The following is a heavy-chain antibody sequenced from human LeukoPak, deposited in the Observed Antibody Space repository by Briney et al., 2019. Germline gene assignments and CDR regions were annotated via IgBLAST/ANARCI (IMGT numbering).Heavy chain of an antibody. CDR2: ISSSSSYI. CDR1: GFTSSSYS. CDR3: ARDDYDSSAWDY. Sequence: PGGSLRLSCAASGFTSSSYSMNWVRQAPGKGLEWVSSISSSSSYIYYADSVKGRFTISRDNAKNSLYLQMNSLRAEDTAVYYCARDDYDSSAWDYWGQGTLVTVSS. D-gene: IGHD3-22*01. V-gene: IGHV3-21*01. J-gene: IGHJ4*02.